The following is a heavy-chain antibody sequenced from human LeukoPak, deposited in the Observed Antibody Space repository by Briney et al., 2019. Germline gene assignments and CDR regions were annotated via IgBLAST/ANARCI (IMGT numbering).Heavy chain of an antibody. CDR1: GYTFTTYW. V-gene: IGHV5-51*01. D-gene: IGHD3-22*01. Sequence: GESLKISCQGSGYTFTTYWIGWVRQMPGKGLEYMGIIYPGDSDTRYSPSFQGQVTISVDKSISTAYLQWSSLKASDTAMYYCATRPLRSSGYYFDYWGQGTLVTVSS. CDR3: ATRPLRSSGYYFDY. J-gene: IGHJ4*02. CDR2: IYPGDSDT.